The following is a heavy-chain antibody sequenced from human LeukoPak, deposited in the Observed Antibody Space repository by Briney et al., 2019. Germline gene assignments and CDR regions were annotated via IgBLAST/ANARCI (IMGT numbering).Heavy chain of an antibody. V-gene: IGHV3-49*04. CDR2: IRGEAYGGTT. D-gene: IGHD3-22*01. J-gene: IGHJ4*02. CDR3: TRDRGLLQYFDY. Sequence: AGGSLRLSCTASGFTFGDYAMSWVRQAPGKGLEWVGFIRGEAYGGTTEYAASVKGRFTISRDDSKSIAYLQMNSLKTEDTAVYYCTRDRGLLQYFDYWGQGTLVTVSS. CDR1: GFTFGDYA.